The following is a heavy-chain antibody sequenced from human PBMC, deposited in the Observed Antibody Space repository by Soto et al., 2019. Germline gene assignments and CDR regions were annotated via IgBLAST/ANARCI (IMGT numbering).Heavy chain of an antibody. CDR2: ISYDGSNK. J-gene: IGHJ6*02. Sequence: GGSLRLSCAASGFTFSSYAMHWVRQAPGKGLEWVAVISYDGSNKYYADAVKGRFTISRDNSKNTLYLQMNSLRAEDTAVYYCARDHYGSGSYYNPNLRYYYYGMDVWGQGTTVTVSS. CDR3: ARDHYGSGSYYNPNLRYYYYGMDV. V-gene: IGHV3-30-3*01. CDR1: GFTFSSYA. D-gene: IGHD3-10*01.